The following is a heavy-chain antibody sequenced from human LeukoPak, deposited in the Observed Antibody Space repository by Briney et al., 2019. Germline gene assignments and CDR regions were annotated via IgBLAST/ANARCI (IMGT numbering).Heavy chain of an antibody. D-gene: IGHD2-21*02. V-gene: IGHV1-69*04. CDR2: IIPILGIA. Sequence: ASVKVSCKASGGTFSSYAISWVRQAPGQGLEWMGRIIPILGIANYAQKFQGRVTITADKSTGTAYMELSSLRSEDTAVYYCARDFFPNWGDSYWGRGTLVTVSS. CDR1: GGTFSSYA. CDR3: ARDFFPNWGDSY. J-gene: IGHJ4*02.